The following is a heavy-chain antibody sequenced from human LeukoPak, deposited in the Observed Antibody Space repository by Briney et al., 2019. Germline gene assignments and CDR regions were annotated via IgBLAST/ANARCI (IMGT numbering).Heavy chain of an antibody. Sequence: LSLTCTVSGGSISSSSYYWGWIRQPPGKGLEWVSYISSSSSTIYYADSVKGRFTISRDNSKNTLYLQMNSLRAEDTAVYYCARGSSGYDRDAFDIWGQGTMVTVSS. CDR1: GGSISSSSYY. D-gene: IGHD5-12*01. CDR2: ISSSSSTI. V-gene: IGHV3-11*01. CDR3: ARGSSGYDRDAFDI. J-gene: IGHJ3*02.